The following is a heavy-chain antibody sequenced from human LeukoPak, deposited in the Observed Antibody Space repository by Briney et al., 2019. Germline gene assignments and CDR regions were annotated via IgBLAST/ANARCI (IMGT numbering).Heavy chain of an antibody. V-gene: IGHV3-7*03. D-gene: IGHD2-15*01. CDR3: ARGYCSGGSCPMDV. CDR1: GFTFSRYW. Sequence: GGSLRLSCAASGFTFSRYWMSWVRQTPRKGLEWVANIKQDGSETYYVDSLKGRFTISRDNAKNSLYLQMNSLRAEDTAVYYCARGYCSGGSCPMDVWGQGTTVTVSS. CDR2: IKQDGSET. J-gene: IGHJ6*02.